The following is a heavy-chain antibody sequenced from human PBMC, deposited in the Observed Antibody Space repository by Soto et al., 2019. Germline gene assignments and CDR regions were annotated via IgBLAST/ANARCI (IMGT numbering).Heavy chain of an antibody. CDR3: ARRRWIQLWFAWFDP. Sequence: QVQLQQWGAGLLKPSETLSLTCAVYGGSFSGSYWSLIRQPPGKGLEWIGEINHSGSTNYNPSLKSRVTTSVDTSKNQFSLELSSVIAADTAVYYCARRRWIQLWFAWFDPWGQGTLVPVSS. D-gene: IGHD5-18*01. J-gene: IGHJ5*02. CDR2: INHSGST. CDR1: GGSFSGSY. V-gene: IGHV4-34*01.